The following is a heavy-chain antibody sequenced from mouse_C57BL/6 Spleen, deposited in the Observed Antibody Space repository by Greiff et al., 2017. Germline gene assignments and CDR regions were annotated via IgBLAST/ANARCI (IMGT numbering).Heavy chain of an antibody. J-gene: IGHJ4*01. CDR3: TRDSSYYYGSSYDAMDY. CDR1: GFTFSSYA. Sequence: EVMLVESGAGLVKPGGSLKLSCAASGFTFSSYAMSWVRQTPEKRLEWVAYISSGGDYIYYADTVKGRFTISRDNARNTLYLQMSSLKSEDTAMYYCTRDSSYYYGSSYDAMDYWGQGTSVTVSS. D-gene: IGHD1-1*01. CDR2: ISSGGDYI. V-gene: IGHV5-9-1*02.